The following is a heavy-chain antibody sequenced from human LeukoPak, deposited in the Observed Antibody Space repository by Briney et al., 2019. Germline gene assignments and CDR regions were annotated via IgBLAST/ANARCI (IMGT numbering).Heavy chain of an antibody. D-gene: IGHD2-8*01. Sequence: PGGSLRLSCAASGFTFNSYAMHWVRQAPGKGLEWVSSISSSSSYIYYADSVKGRFTISRDNAKNSLYLQMNSLRAEDTAVYYCARAVGRVGYCTNGACYTPDYMDVWGKGTTVTVSS. V-gene: IGHV3-21*01. J-gene: IGHJ6*03. CDR2: ISSSSSYI. CDR1: GFTFNSYA. CDR3: ARAVGRVGYCTNGACYTPDYMDV.